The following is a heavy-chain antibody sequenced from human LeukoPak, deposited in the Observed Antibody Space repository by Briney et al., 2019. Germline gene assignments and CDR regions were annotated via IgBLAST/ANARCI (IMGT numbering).Heavy chain of an antibody. D-gene: IGHD6-19*01. J-gene: IGHJ4*02. V-gene: IGHV3-73*01. CDR1: GFTFSGSA. Sequence: GGSLKLSCASSGFTFSGSAMHWVRQASGKGLEWLGRIRSKANTYATAYAASVKGRFTISRDDSNNTAYLQMNSLKTEDTAVYYCTRRDSSVYYFDYWGQGTLVTVSS. CDR3: TRRDSSVYYFDY. CDR2: IRSKANTYAT.